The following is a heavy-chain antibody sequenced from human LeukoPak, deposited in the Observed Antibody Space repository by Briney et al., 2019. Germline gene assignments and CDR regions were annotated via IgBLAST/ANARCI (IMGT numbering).Heavy chain of an antibody. CDR2: IASDGSSE. V-gene: IGHV3-30*04. CDR3: ARAVERWLDP. Sequence: PGGSLRLSCVGSGFTFSNHAVHWVRQSPGTGLEWVAIIASDGSSEYYVESVKGRFTLSRDNSRNTVFLQMNSLRPEDTGVYHCARAVERWLDPWGQGALVTVSS. D-gene: IGHD1-1*01. J-gene: IGHJ5*02. CDR1: GFTFSNHA.